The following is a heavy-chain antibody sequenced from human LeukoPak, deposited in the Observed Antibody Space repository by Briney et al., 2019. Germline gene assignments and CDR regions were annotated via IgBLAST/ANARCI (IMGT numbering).Heavy chain of an antibody. J-gene: IGHJ4*02. CDR2: ISHDGNNK. V-gene: IGHV3-30*18. Sequence: PGGSLRLSCVASGFTFSSYGMHWLRQAPGQGLEWLAVISHDGNNKYDADSVRGRFTRSRDNSKNTLYLQMNSLRAEDTAVYYCAKSGLSSGWYPYDNWGQGALVTVSS. D-gene: IGHD6-19*01. CDR3: AKSGLSSGWYPYDN. CDR1: GFTFSSYG.